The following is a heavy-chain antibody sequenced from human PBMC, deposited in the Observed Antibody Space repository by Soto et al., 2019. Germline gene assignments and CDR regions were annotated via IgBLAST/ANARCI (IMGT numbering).Heavy chain of an antibody. CDR3: AGDNNWSYDS. Sequence: LRLSCAASGFTFSSYWMHWVRQAPGEGLVWVSYIKPDGSRTKDADSVKGRFTISRDNARNTLYLRMNSLRAEDTAVYYCAGDNNWSYDSWGRGTLVTVSS. J-gene: IGHJ4*02. V-gene: IGHV3-74*03. CDR1: GFTFSSYW. D-gene: IGHD1-1*01. CDR2: IKPDGSRT.